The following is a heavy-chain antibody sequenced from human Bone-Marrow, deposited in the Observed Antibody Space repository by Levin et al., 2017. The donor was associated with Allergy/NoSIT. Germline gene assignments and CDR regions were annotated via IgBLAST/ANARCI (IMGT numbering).Heavy chain of an antibody. J-gene: IGHJ6*02. CDR1: GFTFSSYA. V-gene: IGHV3-30-3*01. Sequence: SGGSLRLSCAASGFTFSSYAMHWVRQAPGKGLEWVAVISYDGSNKYYADSVKGRFTISRDNSKNTLYLQMNSLRAEDTAVYYCARGTDDSSGYYYPYYDYYGMDVWGQGTTVTVSS. D-gene: IGHD3-22*01. CDR2: ISYDGSNK. CDR3: ARGTDDSSGYYYPYYDYYGMDV.